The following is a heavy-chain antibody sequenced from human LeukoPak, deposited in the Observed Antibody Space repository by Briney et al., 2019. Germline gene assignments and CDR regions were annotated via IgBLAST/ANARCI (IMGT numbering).Heavy chain of an antibody. CDR3: ASTIAAAGTRSFHY. Sequence: SETLSLTCTVSGGSISSGSYYWSWIRQPAGKGLEWIGRIYTSGSTNYNPSLKSRVTISVDTSKNQFSLKLSSLTAADTAVYYCASTIAAAGTRSFHYWVQGTLVTVSS. D-gene: IGHD6-13*01. V-gene: IGHV4-61*02. CDR1: GGSISSGSYY. J-gene: IGHJ4*02. CDR2: IYTSGST.